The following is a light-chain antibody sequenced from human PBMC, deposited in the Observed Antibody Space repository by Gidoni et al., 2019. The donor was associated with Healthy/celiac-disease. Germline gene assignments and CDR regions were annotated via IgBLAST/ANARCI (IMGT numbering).Light chain of an antibody. CDR1: QSISSY. J-gene: IGKJ1*01. V-gene: IGKV1-39*01. CDR3: QQSYSTPRVWT. Sequence: DIQMTQSPYSLSASVGDRVTITCRASQSISSYLNWYQQKPGKAPKLLIYAASSLQSGVPSRFSGSGSGTDFTLTISSLQPEDFATYYCQQSYSTPRVWTFGQGTKVEIK. CDR2: AAS.